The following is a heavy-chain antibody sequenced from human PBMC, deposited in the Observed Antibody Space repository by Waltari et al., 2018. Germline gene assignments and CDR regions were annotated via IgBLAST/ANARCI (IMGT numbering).Heavy chain of an antibody. CDR1: GFTFSSYS. J-gene: IGHJ4*02. CDR3: ARALRDDWTMVVTHAFDY. CDR2: ISSSSSYI. D-gene: IGHD2-21*02. V-gene: IGHV3-21*01. Sequence: EVQLVESGGGLVKPGGSLRLSCAASGFTFSSYSMNWVRQAPGKGLEWVSSISSSSSYIYYADSVKGRFTISRDNAKNSLYLQMNSLRAEDTAVYYCARALRDDWTMVVTHAFDYWGQGTLVTVSS.